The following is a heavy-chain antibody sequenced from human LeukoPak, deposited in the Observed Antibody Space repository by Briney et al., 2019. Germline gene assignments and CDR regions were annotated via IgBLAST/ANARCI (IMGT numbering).Heavy chain of an antibody. J-gene: IGHJ4*02. D-gene: IGHD3-9*01. CDR2: ISSSSGYI. CDR3: ARGHYDILTGPDY. Sequence: GGSLRLSCAASGFTFSSYSMNWVRQAPGKGLEWVSSISSSSGYIYYADSVKGRFTISRDNAKNSLYLQMNSLRDEDTAVYYCARGHYDILTGPDYWGQGTLVTVSS. CDR1: GFTFSSYS. V-gene: IGHV3-21*01.